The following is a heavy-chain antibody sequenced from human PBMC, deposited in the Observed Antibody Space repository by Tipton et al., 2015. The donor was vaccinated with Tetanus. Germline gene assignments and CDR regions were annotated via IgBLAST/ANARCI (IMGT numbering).Heavy chain of an antibody. D-gene: IGHD3-3*01. CDR3: ARGAIFGVLTYRAFDI. Sequence: TLSLTCSVSGASISGYYWNWIRQPPGKELEWIGYIYYSGGTNYNLSLKSRVTISVDTSKNQFSLRLNSVSAADTAVYYCARGAIFGVLTYRAFDIWGQGTMVTVSS. CDR2: IYYSGGT. CDR1: GASISGYY. J-gene: IGHJ3*02. V-gene: IGHV4-59*01.